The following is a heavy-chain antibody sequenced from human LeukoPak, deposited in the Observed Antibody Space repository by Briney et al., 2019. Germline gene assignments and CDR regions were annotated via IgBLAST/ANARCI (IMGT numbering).Heavy chain of an antibody. J-gene: IGHJ4*02. CDR2: VDHSGNT. CDR1: GGSLSDYY. D-gene: IGHD3-10*01. V-gene: IGHV4-34*01. CDR3: ARGRVCSDGSCYDNKVYFDY. Sequence: SETLSLTCAVYGGSLSDYYWTWIRQPPGKGLEWIGEVDHSGNTNYSPSLKSRAAISVDASRKQFSLKVTSATAADTAVYYCARGRVCSDGSCYDNKVYFDYWGRGSQVTVFS.